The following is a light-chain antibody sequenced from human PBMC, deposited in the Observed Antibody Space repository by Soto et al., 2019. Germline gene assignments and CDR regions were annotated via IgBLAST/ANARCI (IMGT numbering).Light chain of an antibody. CDR3: TSYTSSSTKV. Sequence: QSALTQPASVSGSPGQSITISCTGTSSDVGGYSYVSWYQQHPGKAPKLMIYEVSNRPSGVSNRFSGSKSGNTASLTISGLQDEDEDDYYCTSYTSSSTKVFGGGTQLTVL. CDR2: EVS. CDR1: SSDVGGYSY. V-gene: IGLV2-14*01. J-gene: IGLJ3*02.